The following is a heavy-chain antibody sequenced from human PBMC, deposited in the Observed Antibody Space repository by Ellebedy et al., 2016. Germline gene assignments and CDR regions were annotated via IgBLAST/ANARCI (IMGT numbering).Heavy chain of an antibody. V-gene: IGHV3-43D*03. J-gene: IGHJ5*02. D-gene: IGHD6-19*01. CDR3: AKDRLSSGYYGSIGS. CDR2: ISLDGGAT. CDR1: GFTFDHYA. Sequence: GGSLRLXCAASGFTFDHYAMHWVRQSPGKGPEWVSLISLDGGATSYRDSVTGRFTFSRDNKNNSLYLQMNRLTAEDTAFYYFAKDRLSSGYYGSIGSWGQGTLVTVSS.